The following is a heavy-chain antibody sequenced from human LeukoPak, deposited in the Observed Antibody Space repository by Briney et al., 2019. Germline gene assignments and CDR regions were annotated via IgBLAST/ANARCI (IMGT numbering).Heavy chain of an antibody. J-gene: IGHJ4*02. D-gene: IGHD4-17*01. Sequence: ASVKVSCKASGYTFTRYDINWVRQATGQGLEWMGWMNPNSGNTGYAQKFQGRVTMTRNTSISTAYMELSSLRSEDTAVYYCAREMTTVTSALDYWGQGTLLTVSS. V-gene: IGHV1-8*01. CDR2: MNPNSGNT. CDR1: GYTFTRYD. CDR3: AREMTTVTSALDY.